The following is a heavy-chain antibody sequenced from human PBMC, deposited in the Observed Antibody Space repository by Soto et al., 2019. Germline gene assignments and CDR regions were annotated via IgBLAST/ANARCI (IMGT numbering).Heavy chain of an antibody. Sequence: EVQLLESGGGLVQPGWSLRLSCVASGFAFSNYALGWVRQAPGKGLEWVSGISGGSETTSYADSVKGRFTISRDNSKDTLFLQMNSLRAEDTATYFCAKDLDGGFGELFFDKWGQGTLVTVSS. CDR1: GFAFSNYA. CDR3: AKDLDGGFGELFFDK. D-gene: IGHD3-10*01. CDR2: ISGGSETT. J-gene: IGHJ4*02. V-gene: IGHV3-23*01.